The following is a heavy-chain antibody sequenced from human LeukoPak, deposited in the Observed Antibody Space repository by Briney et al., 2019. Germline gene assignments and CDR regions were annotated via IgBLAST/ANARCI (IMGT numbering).Heavy chain of an antibody. D-gene: IGHD4-23*01. CDR2: IYHSGST. CDR1: GGSISSSNW. V-gene: IGHV4-4*02. Sequence: PSETLSLTCAVSGGSISSSNWWSWVRQPPGKGLEWIGEIYHSGSTNYNPSLKSRVTISVDTSKNQFSLKLSSVTAADTAVYYCARVGDSPSQTVVTKQPAYYYYYMDVWGKGTTVTVSS. CDR3: ARVGDSPSQTVVTKQPAYYYYYMDV. J-gene: IGHJ6*03.